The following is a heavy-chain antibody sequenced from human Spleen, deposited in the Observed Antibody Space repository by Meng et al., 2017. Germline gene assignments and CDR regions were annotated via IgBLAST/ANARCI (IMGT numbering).Heavy chain of an antibody. CDR3: ARSVSGYNLGLNDY. CDR2: INHSGST. J-gene: IGHJ4*02. Sequence: SETLSLTCAVYGGSFSGYYWSWIRQPPGKGLEWIGEINHSGSTNYNPSLKSRVTISVDTSKNQFSLKLSSVTAADTAVYYCARSVSGYNLGLNDYWGQGTLVTVSS. V-gene: IGHV4-34*01. D-gene: IGHD5-24*01. CDR1: GGSFSGYY.